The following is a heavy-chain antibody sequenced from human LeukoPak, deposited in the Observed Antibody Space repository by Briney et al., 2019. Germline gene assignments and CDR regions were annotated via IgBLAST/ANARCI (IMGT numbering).Heavy chain of an antibody. J-gene: IGHJ4*02. CDR3: ARDNGNKYYFDY. D-gene: IGHD2-8*01. Sequence: GGSLRLSCAASGFTFNTYGMHWVRQAPGKGLEWVAVIWYDGSNEFYSDSVKGRFTISRHNSKNTLYLQMNSLRAEDTAVYYCARDNGNKYYFDYWGQGTLVTVSS. CDR2: IWYDGSNE. V-gene: IGHV3-33*01. CDR1: GFTFNTYG.